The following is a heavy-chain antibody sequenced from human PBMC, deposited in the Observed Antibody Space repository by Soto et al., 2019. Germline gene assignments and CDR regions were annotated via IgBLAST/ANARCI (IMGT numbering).Heavy chain of an antibody. D-gene: IGHD3-3*01. CDR3: ARAAQSITIFGGDGMDV. J-gene: IGHJ6*02. Sequence: QVQLVQSGAEVKKPGASVKVSCKASGYTFTSYGISWVRQAPGQGLEWVGWISAYNGNTNYAQKLQGRVTMTTDTSTSTAYMELRSLRSDDTAVYYCARAAQSITIFGGDGMDVWGQGTTVTVSS. CDR1: GYTFTSYG. CDR2: ISAYNGNT. V-gene: IGHV1-18*01.